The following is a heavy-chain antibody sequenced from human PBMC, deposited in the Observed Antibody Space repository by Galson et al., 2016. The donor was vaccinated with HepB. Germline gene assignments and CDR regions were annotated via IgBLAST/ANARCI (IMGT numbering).Heavy chain of an antibody. J-gene: IGHJ4*02. CDR1: GFTFNNYA. D-gene: IGHD3-10*01. CDR2: VKSDGTST. V-gene: IGHV3-74*01. Sequence: SLRLSCAASGFTFNNYAMSWVRQAPGKGLEWVSRVKSDGTSTTYADSVQGRFSTSRDNAKNTVYLQMNSLRAEDTAVYYCTRDYYGSLEYWGQGTLVTVSS. CDR3: TRDYYGSLEY.